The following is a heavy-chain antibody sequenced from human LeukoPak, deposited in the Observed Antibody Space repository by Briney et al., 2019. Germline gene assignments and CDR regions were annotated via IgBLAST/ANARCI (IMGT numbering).Heavy chain of an antibody. J-gene: IGHJ4*02. CDR1: GYSFTNYW. D-gene: IGHD6-19*01. V-gene: IGHV5-51*01. CDR2: IYPDDSDT. CDR3: ARHLSGWYADY. Sequence: GESLKISCKGPGYSFTNYWIGWVRQMPGKGLEWMGIIYPDDSDTRYSPSFQGQVTISADKSISTANLQWDSLKASDTAIYYCARHLSGWYADYWGQGTLVTVSS.